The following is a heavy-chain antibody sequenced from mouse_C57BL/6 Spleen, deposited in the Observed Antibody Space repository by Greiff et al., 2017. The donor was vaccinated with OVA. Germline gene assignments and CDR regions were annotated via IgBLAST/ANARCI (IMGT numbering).Heavy chain of an antibody. CDR3: ARADDYDPWFAH. D-gene: IGHD2-4*01. CDR1: GYTFTSYW. CDR2: IDPNSGGT. J-gene: IGHJ3*01. V-gene: IGHV1-72*01. Sequence: QVQLQQPGAELVKPGASVKLSCKASGYTFTSYWMHWVKQRPGRGLEWIGRIDPNSGGTKYNEKFKSKATLTVDKPSSTAYMQLSSLTSEDSAVYYCARADDYDPWFAHWGQGTLVTVSA.